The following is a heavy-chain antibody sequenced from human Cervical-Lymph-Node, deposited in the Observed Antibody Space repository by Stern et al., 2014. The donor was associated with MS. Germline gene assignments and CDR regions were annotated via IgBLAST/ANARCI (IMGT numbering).Heavy chain of an antibody. CDR3: ATDRGVK. CDR1: GHPLSELA. V-gene: IGHV1-24*01. Sequence: QVQLVQSGAEVKKPGASVTVSCNVAGHPLSELAMHWLRQLPTRGLEWMGQIDPEDGETVYAQQFQGRLSMTEDTSTGTAYMTLAALRSEDTDVYYCATDRGVKWGQGTLVTVSS. J-gene: IGHJ4*02. D-gene: IGHD3-10*01. CDR2: IDPEDGET.